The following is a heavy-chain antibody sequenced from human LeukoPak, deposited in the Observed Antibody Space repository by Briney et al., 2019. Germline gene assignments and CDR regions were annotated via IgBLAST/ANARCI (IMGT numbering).Heavy chain of an antibody. CDR1: GGSISSSSYY. Sequence: PSETLSLTCTVSGGSISSSSYYWGWIRQPPGKGLEWIGSIYYSGSTYYNPSLKSRVTISVDTSKNQFSLKLSSVTAADTAVYYCARDGSIAPPLAYCGGDCSMSDYWGQGTLVTVSS. J-gene: IGHJ4*02. D-gene: IGHD2-21*02. V-gene: IGHV4-39*02. CDR3: ARDGSIAPPLAYCGGDCSMSDY. CDR2: IYYSGST.